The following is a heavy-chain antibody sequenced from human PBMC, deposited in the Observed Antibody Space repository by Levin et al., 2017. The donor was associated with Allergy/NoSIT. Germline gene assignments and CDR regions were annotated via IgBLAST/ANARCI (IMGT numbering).Heavy chain of an antibody. CDR3: AGDGSGSYYRFDY. Sequence: PGGSLRLSCAASGFTFSSYGMHWVRQAPGKGLVWVSRINSDGSRTNYADSVKGRFTISRDNAKNTLYLQMNSLRAEDTAVYYCAGDGSGSYYRFDYCGQGTLVTVSS. J-gene: IGHJ4*02. V-gene: IGHV3-74*01. CDR1: GFTFSSYG. CDR2: INSDGSRT. D-gene: IGHD3-10*01.